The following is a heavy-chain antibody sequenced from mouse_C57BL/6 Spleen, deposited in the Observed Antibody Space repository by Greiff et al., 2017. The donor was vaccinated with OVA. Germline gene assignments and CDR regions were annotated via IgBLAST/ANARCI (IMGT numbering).Heavy chain of an antibody. V-gene: IGHV1-55*01. CDR1: GYTFTSYW. D-gene: IGHD2-5*01. CDR3: AIDYYSNSAWFAY. CDR2: IYPGSGST. Sequence: QVQLQQSGAELVKPGASVKMSCKASGYTFTSYWITWVKQRPGQGLEWIGDIYPGSGSTNYNEKFKSKATLTVDTSSSTAYMQLSSLTSEDSAVYYCAIDYYSNSAWFAYWGQGTLVTVSA. J-gene: IGHJ3*01.